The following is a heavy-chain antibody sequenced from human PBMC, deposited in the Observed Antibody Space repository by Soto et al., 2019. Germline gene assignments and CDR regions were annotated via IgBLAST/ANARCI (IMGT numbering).Heavy chain of an antibody. CDR3: AKGIALGYCTSTSCHNYYMDV. D-gene: IGHD2-2*02. Sequence: ESGGGLVQPGRSLSLSCAASGFTFDDYAMHWVRQAPGKGLEWVSGISWNSGSIAYADSVKGRFTISRDNARNSLYLQMNSLRAEDTALYYCAKGIALGYCTSTSCHNYYMDVWGKGTTVTVSS. V-gene: IGHV3-9*01. CDR2: ISWNSGSI. J-gene: IGHJ6*03. CDR1: GFTFDDYA.